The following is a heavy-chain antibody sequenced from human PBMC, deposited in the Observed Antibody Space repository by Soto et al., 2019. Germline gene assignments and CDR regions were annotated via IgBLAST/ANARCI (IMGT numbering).Heavy chain of an antibody. CDR2: IDPSDSYT. V-gene: IGHV5-10-1*01. D-gene: IGHD6-25*01. Sequence: GESLKISCKGSGYSFSSYWISWVRQMPGKGLEWMGRIDPSDSYTNYSPSFQGHVTISADKSISTAYLQWSSLKASDTAMYYCARAIAARLDYGMDVWGQGTTLTVSS. CDR3: ARAIAARLDYGMDV. CDR1: GYSFSSYW. J-gene: IGHJ6*02.